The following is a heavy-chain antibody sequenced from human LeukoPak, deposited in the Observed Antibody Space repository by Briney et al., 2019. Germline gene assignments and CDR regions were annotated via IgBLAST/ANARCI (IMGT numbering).Heavy chain of an antibody. CDR2: IIPIFGTA. V-gene: IGHV1-69*05. J-gene: IGHJ4*02. Sequence: SVKVSCKASGGTFSSYAISWVRQAPGQGLEWMGGIIPIFGTANYAQKFQGRVTITTDESTSTAYMELSSLRSEDTAVYYCAREGREGATQFGYWGQGTLVTVSS. CDR3: AREGREGATQFGY. D-gene: IGHD1-26*01. CDR1: GGTFSSYA.